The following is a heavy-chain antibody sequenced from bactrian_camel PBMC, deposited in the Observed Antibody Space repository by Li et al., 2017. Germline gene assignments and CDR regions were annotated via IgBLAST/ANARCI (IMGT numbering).Heavy chain of an antibody. V-gene: IGHV3S55*01. J-gene: IGHJ4*01. CDR2: MKSDGTT. Sequence: HVQLVESGGGSVQTGGSLNLSCVASGDTYRGVMYMGWYRQAPGNECELVSTMKSDGTTEYGDSVKGRFTISKDNAKNTLYLQMNSLKPEGTGMYYCTTGDRRGRVGFCSGGARSSWGQGTQVTVS. CDR3: TTGDRRGRVGFCSGGARSS. D-gene: IGHD7*01. CDR1: GDTYRGVMY.